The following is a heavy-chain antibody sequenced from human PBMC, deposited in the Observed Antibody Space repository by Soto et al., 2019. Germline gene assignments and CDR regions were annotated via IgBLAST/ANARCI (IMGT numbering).Heavy chain of an antibody. CDR1: GGSISSGGYY. J-gene: IGHJ4*02. V-gene: IGHV4-31*03. CDR2: IYYSGST. Sequence: SETLSLTCTVSGGSISSGGYYWSWIRQQPGKSLEWIGYIYYSGSTYYNPSLKSRVTISVDTSKNKFSLKLSSVTAADTAVYYSARSDWSGYDFDYWGQGTLFTVSS. CDR3: ARSDWSGYDFDY. D-gene: IGHD5-12*01.